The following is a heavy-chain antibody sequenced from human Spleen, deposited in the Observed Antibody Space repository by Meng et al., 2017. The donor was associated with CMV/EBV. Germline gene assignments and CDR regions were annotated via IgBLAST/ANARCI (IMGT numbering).Heavy chain of an antibody. D-gene: IGHD2-2*01. CDR1: GYTFTGYY. J-gene: IGHJ5*02. Sequence: ASVKVSCKASGYTFTGYYMHWVRQAPGQGLEWMGWSSAYNGNTNYAQKLQGRVTMTTDTSTSTAYMELRSLRSDDTAVYYCARDPGYCSSTSCTGGGWFDPWGQGTLVTVPQ. CDR2: SSAYNGNT. CDR3: ARDPGYCSSTSCTGGGWFDP. V-gene: IGHV1-18*04.